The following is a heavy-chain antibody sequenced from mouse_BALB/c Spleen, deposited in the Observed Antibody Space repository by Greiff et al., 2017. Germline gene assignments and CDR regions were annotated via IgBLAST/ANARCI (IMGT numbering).Heavy chain of an antibody. CDR1: GYTFTSYY. CDR3: ARPSLPRLAWFAY. J-gene: IGHJ3*01. D-gene: IGHD5-5*01. CDR2: IYPGDGST. Sequence: VQLQQSGPELVKPGASVKMSCTASGYTFTSYYIHWVKQRPGQGLEWIGWIYPGDGSTKYNEKFKGKTTLTADKSSSTAYMLLSSLTSEDSAIDFCARPSLPRLAWFAYWGQGTLVTVSA. V-gene: IGHV1S56*01.